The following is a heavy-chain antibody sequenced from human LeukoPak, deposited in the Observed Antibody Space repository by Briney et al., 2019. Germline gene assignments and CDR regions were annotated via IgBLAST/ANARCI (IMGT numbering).Heavy chain of an antibody. CDR3: ARDRSYDFWSGYSTPDY. Sequence: GGSLRLSCAASGFTFSSYWMSWVRQAPEKGLEWVANINQGGSEKYYVDSVRGRFTISRDNAKNSLYLQMNSLRADDTAVYYCARDRSYDFWSGYSTPDYWGQGTLVTFSS. J-gene: IGHJ4*02. D-gene: IGHD3-3*01. CDR2: INQGGSEK. CDR1: GFTFSSYW. V-gene: IGHV3-7*01.